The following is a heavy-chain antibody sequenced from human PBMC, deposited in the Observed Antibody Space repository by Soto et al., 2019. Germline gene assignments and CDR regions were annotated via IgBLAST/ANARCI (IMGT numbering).Heavy chain of an antibody. CDR2: ISSSGSTI. CDR3: AGLAYCGGDCYPAFDY. D-gene: IGHD2-21*02. J-gene: IGHJ4*02. V-gene: IGHV3-11*01. Sequence: QVQLVESGGGLVKPGGSLRLSCAASGFTFSDYYMSWIRQAPGKGLEWVSYISSSGSTIYYADSVKGRFTISRDNAKTSLYLQMNSLRAEDTAVYYCAGLAYCGGDCYPAFDYWGQGTLVAVSS. CDR1: GFTFSDYY.